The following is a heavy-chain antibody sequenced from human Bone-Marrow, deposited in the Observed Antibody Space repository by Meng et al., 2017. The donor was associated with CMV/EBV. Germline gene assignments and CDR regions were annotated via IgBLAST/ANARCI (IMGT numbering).Heavy chain of an antibody. Sequence: GESLKISWAASGFTVSSNYMSWVRQAPGKGLELVSCISSSSSYIYNADSVKGRFTISKDNAKNSLYLQMNSLRAEDTAVYYCARDLDTIFQYGMDVWGQGTTVTVSS. CDR1: GFTVSSNY. V-gene: IGHV3-21*01. D-gene: IGHD3-3*01. J-gene: IGHJ6*02. CDR3: ARDLDTIFQYGMDV. CDR2: ISSSSSYI.